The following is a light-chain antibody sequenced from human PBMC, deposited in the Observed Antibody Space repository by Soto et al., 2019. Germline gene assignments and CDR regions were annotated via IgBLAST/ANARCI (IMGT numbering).Light chain of an antibody. CDR1: QSISSW. J-gene: IGKJ2*01. CDR3: QQYNSYSPYT. V-gene: IGKV1-5*03. Sequence: DIQMTQSPSTLSASVGDRVTITCRASQSISSWLAWYQQKPGKAPKLLIYKASSLESAVPSRFSGSGAGTEFTLTISSLQPDDFATYDCQQYNSYSPYTFGQGTKLEIK. CDR2: KAS.